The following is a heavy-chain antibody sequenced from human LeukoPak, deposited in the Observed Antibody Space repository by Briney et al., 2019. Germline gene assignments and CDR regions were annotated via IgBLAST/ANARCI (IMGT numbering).Heavy chain of an antibody. CDR1: GGSISSYY. V-gene: IGHV4-59*08. D-gene: IGHD6-13*01. J-gene: IGHJ6*02. CDR3: ARTLRSLHTYYYYGMDV. CDR2: IYYSGST. Sequence: SETLSLTCTVSGGSISSYYWSRIRQPPGKGLEWIGYIYYSGSTNYNPSLKSRVTISVDTSKNQFSLKLSSVTAADTAVYYCARTLRSLHTYYYYGMDVWGQGTTVTVSS.